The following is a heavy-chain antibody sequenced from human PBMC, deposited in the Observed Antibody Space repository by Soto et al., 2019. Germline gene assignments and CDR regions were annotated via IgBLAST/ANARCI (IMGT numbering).Heavy chain of an antibody. CDR1: GVTFSSYA. CDR2: ISGSGGST. V-gene: IGHV3-23*01. J-gene: IGHJ6*02. Sequence: GGSLRLSCAASGVTFSSYAMSWVRQAPGKGLEWVSAISGSGGSTYYADSVKGRFTISRDNSKNTLYLQMNSLRAEDTAVYYSVVVDGVYYGMDVWGQGTTVTVSS. D-gene: IGHD2-15*01. CDR3: VVVDGVYYGMDV.